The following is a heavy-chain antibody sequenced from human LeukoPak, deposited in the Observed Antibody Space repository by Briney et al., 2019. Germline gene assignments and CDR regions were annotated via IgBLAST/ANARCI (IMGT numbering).Heavy chain of an antibody. CDR2: VKTKSDGGTI. Sequence: GGSLRLSCAASGFIFTNAWMTWVRQAPGTGLEGVGRVKTKSDGGTIDYAASVKGRFTISRDDSKNTLFLQMNSLKIEDTAVYYCTTVSGGGDCYRYWGQGILVTVSS. D-gene: IGHD2-21*01. V-gene: IGHV3-15*01. CDR3: TTVSGGGDCYRY. J-gene: IGHJ4*02. CDR1: GFIFTNAW.